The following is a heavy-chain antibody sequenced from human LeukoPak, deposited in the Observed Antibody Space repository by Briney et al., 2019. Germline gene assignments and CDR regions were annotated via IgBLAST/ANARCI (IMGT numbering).Heavy chain of an antibody. Sequence: PGRSLRLSCVSSGFIYSNNWMTWVRQAPAKGLEWVANISQDGSLAFYVDSVKGRFTISRDNAKNSLYLQMNSLRAEDTALYYCASGCNNGASGAFDIWGQGTMVTVSS. V-gene: IGHV3-7*01. D-gene: IGHD3-10*01. CDR2: ISQDGSLA. CDR1: GFIYSNNW. J-gene: IGHJ3*02. CDR3: ASGCNNGASGAFDI.